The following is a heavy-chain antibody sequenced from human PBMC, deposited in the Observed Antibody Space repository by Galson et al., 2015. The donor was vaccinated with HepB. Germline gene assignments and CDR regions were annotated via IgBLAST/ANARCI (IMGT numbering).Heavy chain of an antibody. CDR3: ARDRYYNGMDV. CDR1: GFTFSSYS. J-gene: IGHJ6*02. CDR2: ISSSNTFL. Sequence: SLRLSCAASGFTFSSYSMNWVRQAPGRGLEWVSSISSSNTFLYYGDSVKGRFTISRDNAKNSLFLQMNSLRTEDTAVYYCARDRYYNGMDVWGQGTTVTVSS. V-gene: IGHV3-21*01.